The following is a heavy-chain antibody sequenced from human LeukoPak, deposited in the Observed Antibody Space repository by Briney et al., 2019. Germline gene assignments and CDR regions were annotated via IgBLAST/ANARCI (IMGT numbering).Heavy chain of an antibody. J-gene: IGHJ3*02. V-gene: IGHV4-59*01. Sequence: SETLSLTCTVSGGSINTYYWSWVRRPPGKGLEWIAYIYYSGSTDYNPSLKSRVAISIDTSKNQFSLKLSSVTAADTALYYCAGDVDTAMLDAFDIWGQGTMVTVSS. CDR1: GGSINTYY. CDR2: IYYSGST. CDR3: AGDVDTAMLDAFDI. D-gene: IGHD5-18*01.